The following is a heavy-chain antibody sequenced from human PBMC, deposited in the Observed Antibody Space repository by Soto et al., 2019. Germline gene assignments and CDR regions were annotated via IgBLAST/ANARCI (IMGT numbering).Heavy chain of an antibody. J-gene: IGHJ3*02. CDR2: INPNSGGT. D-gene: IGHD2-2*01. CDR1: GYTFTGYY. V-gene: IGHV1-2*04. Sequence: ASVKVSCKASGYTFTGYYMHWVRQAPGQGLEWMGWINPNSGGTNYAQKFQGWVTMTRDTSISTAYMELSRLRSDDTAVYYCARRRYCSSTSCPGDAFDIWGQGTMVTVSS. CDR3: ARRRYCSSTSCPGDAFDI.